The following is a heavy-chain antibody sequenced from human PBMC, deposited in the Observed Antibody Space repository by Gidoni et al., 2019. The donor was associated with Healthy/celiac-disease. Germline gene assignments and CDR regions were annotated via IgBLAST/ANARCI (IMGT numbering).Heavy chain of an antibody. CDR1: GCPCVAYG. CDR2: LNWNGGST. D-gene: IGHD6-19*01. V-gene: IGHV3-20*04. CDR3: ARAGIAVAGANDY. J-gene: IGHJ4*02. Sequence: EGQRGESGGGVVRPGGALRLSCAAAGCPCVAYGMSWVRQASGKGVGWVSGLNWNGGSTGYADSVKGRFTIYRDNAKNSLYLQMSSLSAEDTALYYCARAGIAVAGANDYWGQGTLVTVSS.